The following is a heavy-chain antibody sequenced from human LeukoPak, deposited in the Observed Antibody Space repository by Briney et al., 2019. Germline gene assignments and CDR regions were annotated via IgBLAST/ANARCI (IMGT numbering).Heavy chain of an antibody. J-gene: IGHJ3*02. V-gene: IGHV4-59*01. D-gene: IGHD6-6*01. Sequence: SETLSLTCTVSGGSISSYYWSWIRQPPGKGLEWIGYIYYSGSTNYNPSLKSRVTISVDTSKNQFSLKLSSVTAADTAVYYCARYDSRSREAFDIWGQGTMVTVSS. CDR3: ARYDSRSREAFDI. CDR1: GGSISSYY. CDR2: IYYSGST.